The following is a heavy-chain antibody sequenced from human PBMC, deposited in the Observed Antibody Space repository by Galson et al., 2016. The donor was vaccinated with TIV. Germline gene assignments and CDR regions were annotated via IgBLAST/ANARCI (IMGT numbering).Heavy chain of an antibody. D-gene: IGHD3-10*01. CDR2: IIPILGMT. V-gene: IGHV1-69*04. CDR1: GGTFSSSA. CDR3: VTSSPRGPTDS. Sequence: SVKVSCKASGGTFSSSAISWVRQAPGQGLEWMGRIIPILGMTNYAQNFQGRVTITADKSTTTAYMELSSLRSEDTAIYYCVTSSPRGPTDSWGQGILVTVSS. J-gene: IGHJ1*01.